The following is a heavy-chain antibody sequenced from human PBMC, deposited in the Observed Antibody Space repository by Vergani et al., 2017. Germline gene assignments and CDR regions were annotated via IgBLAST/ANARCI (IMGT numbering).Heavy chain of an antibody. J-gene: IGHJ6*03. Sequence: QVQLQESGPGLVKPSETLSLTCTVSGGSISSYYWSWIRQPAGKGLEWIGRIYTSGSTNYNPSLKSRVTISVDTSKNQFSLKLSSVTAADTAVYYCARGGRYYDFWTDYYYYMDVWGKGTTVTVSS. CDR3: ARGGRYYDFWTDYYYYMDV. CDR1: GGSISSYY. V-gene: IGHV4-4*07. CDR2: IYTSGST. D-gene: IGHD3-3*01.